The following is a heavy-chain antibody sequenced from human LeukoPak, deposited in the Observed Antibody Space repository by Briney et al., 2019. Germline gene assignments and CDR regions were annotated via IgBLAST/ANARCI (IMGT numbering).Heavy chain of an antibody. J-gene: IGHJ6*03. D-gene: IGHD6-19*01. V-gene: IGHV4-59*01. Sequence: PSETLSLTCTVSGGSISSYYWSWIRQPPGKGLEWIGYIYYSGSTNYNPSLKSRVTISVDTSQNQFSLKLNSVTAADTAVYYCARGSGWHYYYYYMDVWGKGTTVTVSS. CDR2: IYYSGST. CDR3: ARGSGWHYYYYYMDV. CDR1: GGSISSYY.